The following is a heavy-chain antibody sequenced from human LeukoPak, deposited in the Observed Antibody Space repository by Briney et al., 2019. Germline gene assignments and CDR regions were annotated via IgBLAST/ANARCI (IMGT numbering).Heavy chain of an antibody. D-gene: IGHD3-9*01. CDR3: ARDAQEGYFDWLFDY. CDR1: GFTFSSYA. V-gene: IGHV3-30*04. Sequence: PGGSLRLSCAASGFTFSSYAMHWVRQAPGKGLEWVAVISYDGSNKYYADSVKGRFTISRDNSKNTLYLQMNSLRAEDTAVYYCARDAQEGYFDWLFDYWGQGTLVTVSS. CDR2: ISYDGSNK. J-gene: IGHJ4*02.